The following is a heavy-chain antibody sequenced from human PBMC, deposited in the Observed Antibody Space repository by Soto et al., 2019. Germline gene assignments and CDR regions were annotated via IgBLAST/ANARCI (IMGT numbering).Heavy chain of an antibody. Sequence: LRLSCAASGFTFSRYSMNWVRQAPGKGLEWVSSISSTTNYIYYADSMKGRFTVSRDNAKNSVYLDMNSLSAEGTAVYYCARESEDLTSNFDYWGQGTLVTVSS. J-gene: IGHJ4*02. CDR2: ISSTTNYI. CDR3: ARESEDLTSNFDY. V-gene: IGHV3-21*01. CDR1: GFTFSRYS.